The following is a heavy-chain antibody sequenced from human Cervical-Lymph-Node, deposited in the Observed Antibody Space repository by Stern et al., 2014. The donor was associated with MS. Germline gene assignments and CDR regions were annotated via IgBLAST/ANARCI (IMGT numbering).Heavy chain of an antibody. J-gene: IGHJ4*02. V-gene: IGHV3-74*02. Sequence: VQLVQSGGGLVQPGGSLSLPCAASGFTFSSYWMHWVRQAPGKGLVWVSRINSAGSSPRYADSVKGRFTIARDNAKNTLYLQMNSLRAEDTAVYYCARVLGGYKRGYYLGQGTLFTVSS. D-gene: IGHD5-24*01. CDR3: ARVLGGYKRGYY. CDR1: GFTFSSYW. CDR2: INSAGSSP.